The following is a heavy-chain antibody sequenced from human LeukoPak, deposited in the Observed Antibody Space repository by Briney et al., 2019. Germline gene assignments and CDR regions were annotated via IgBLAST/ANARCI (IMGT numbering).Heavy chain of an antibody. V-gene: IGHV4-30-2*01. CDR1: GVSISGSGYT. CDR2: IFHAGST. J-gene: IGHJ5*02. Sequence: SETLSLTCAVSGVSISGSGYTWSWIRQPPGKGLEWIGYIFHAGSTYYSPSLKSRLTISIDMPKNHFSLKLTSVTAADTAVYYCARASSTDWYNWFDPWGQGTLVTVSS. CDR3: ARASSTDWYNWFDP. D-gene: IGHD3-9*01.